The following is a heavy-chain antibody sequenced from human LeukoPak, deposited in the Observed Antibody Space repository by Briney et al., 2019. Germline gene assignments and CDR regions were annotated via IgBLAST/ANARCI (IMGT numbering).Heavy chain of an antibody. D-gene: IGHD1-20*01. CDR2: VNDSGGT. V-gene: IGHV4-34*01. CDR3: ARVNWRNGWFDP. Sequence: PSETLSLTCAVYIDSFTNYYWNWIRQTPGKGLEWIGEVNDSGGTNINPSLKSRVTISVDTSKNQFSLKLSSVTAADTAVYYCARVNWRNGWFDPWGQGTLVTVSS. J-gene: IGHJ5*02. CDR1: IDSFTNYY.